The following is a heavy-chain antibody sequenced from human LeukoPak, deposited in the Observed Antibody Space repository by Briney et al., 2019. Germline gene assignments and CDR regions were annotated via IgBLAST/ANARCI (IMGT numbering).Heavy chain of an antibody. V-gene: IGHV4-38-2*02. J-gene: IGHJ4*02. CDR1: GYSISSGYY. CDR3: ARVRRSIAAAGKGGAFDY. Sequence: SETLSLTCTVSGYSISSGYYWGWIRQPPGKGLEWIGSIYHSGSTYYNPSLKSRVTISVDTSKNQFSLKLSSVTAADTAVYYCARVRRSIAAAGKGGAFDYWGQGTLVTVSS. D-gene: IGHD6-13*01. CDR2: IYHSGST.